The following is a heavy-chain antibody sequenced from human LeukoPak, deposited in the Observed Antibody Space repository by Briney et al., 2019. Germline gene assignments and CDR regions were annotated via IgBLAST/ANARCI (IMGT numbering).Heavy chain of an antibody. V-gene: IGHV4-34*01. CDR3: ARGTTIFGVVIIHWFDP. J-gene: IGHJ5*02. Sequence: SETLSLTCAVYGGSFSGYYWSWIRQPPGKGLEWIGEINHSGSTNYNPSLKSRVTISVDTSKNQFSLKLSSVTAADTAVYYCARGTTIFGVVIIHWFDPWGQGTLVTVSS. D-gene: IGHD3-3*01. CDR2: INHSGST. CDR1: GGSFSGYY.